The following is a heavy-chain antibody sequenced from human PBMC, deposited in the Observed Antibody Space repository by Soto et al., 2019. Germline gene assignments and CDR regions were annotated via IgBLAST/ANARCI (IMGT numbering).Heavy chain of an antibody. CDR2: ISWNSGSI. CDR3: AKEGCGSTSCYLDY. Sequence: EVQLVESGGGLVQPGRSLRVSCAASGFTFADYAMHWVRQAPGKGLEWVSSISWNSGSIEYANSVKGRFTISRDNAKNSLYLQMNSLRADDTALYYCAKEGCGSTSCYLDYWGRGTLVSVSS. CDR1: GFTFADYA. V-gene: IGHV3-9*01. D-gene: IGHD2-2*01. J-gene: IGHJ4*02.